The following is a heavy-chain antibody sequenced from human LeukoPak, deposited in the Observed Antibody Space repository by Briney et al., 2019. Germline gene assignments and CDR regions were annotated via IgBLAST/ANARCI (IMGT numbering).Heavy chain of an antibody. CDR1: GFTFSSYE. V-gene: IGHV3-48*03. CDR2: ISSSGSTI. D-gene: IGHD1-1*01. CDR3: ARQQPRVQLDY. Sequence: GGSLRLSCVVSGFTFSSYEMNWVRQAPGKGLEWVSYISSSGSTIYYSDSVKGRFTISRDNAKNSLYLQMNSLRAEDTAVYYCARQQPRVQLDYWGQGTLVTVSS. J-gene: IGHJ4*02.